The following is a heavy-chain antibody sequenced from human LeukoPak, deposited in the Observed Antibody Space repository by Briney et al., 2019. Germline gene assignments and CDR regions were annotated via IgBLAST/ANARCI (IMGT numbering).Heavy chain of an antibody. V-gene: IGHV1-8*02. CDR3: ARSIGSSWYLDY. D-gene: IGHD6-13*01. J-gene: IGHJ4*02. CDR2: MNPNSGNT. Sequence: ASVKVSCKASGYTFTSYGISWVRQATGQGLEWMGWMNPNSGNTGYAQKFQGRVTMTRNTSISTAYMELSSLRSEDTAVYYCARSIGSSWYLDYWGQGTLVTVSS. CDR1: GYTFTSYG.